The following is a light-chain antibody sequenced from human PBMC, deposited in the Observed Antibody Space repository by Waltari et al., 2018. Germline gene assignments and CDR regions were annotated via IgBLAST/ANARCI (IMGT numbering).Light chain of an antibody. CDR3: QQYYSIPLT. CDR2: GAS. V-gene: IGKV4-1*01. J-gene: IGKJ4*02. CDR1: QSVLYSSNNKNY. Sequence: DIVMTQSPDSLSVSLGERATLNCKSSQSVLYSSNNKNYLGWYQQKPGPPPKLLMHGASTRESGFPDRFSGSGSGTDVTLTISSLQAEDVAVYYCQQYYSIPLTFGGGTRVEIK.